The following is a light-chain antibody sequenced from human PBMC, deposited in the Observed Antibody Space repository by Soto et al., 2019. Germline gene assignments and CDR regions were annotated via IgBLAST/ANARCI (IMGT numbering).Light chain of an antibody. CDR1: SSYVGGYNY. Sequence: QSVLTQPASVSGYPGQSITISCTGTSSYVGGYNYVSWYQQHPGKAPKLMIYDVSNRPSGVSNRFSGSKSGNTASLTISGLQAEYEADYYCSSYTSSSTPVVFGGGTKLTVL. CDR3: SSYTSSSTPVV. CDR2: DVS. J-gene: IGLJ2*01. V-gene: IGLV2-14*01.